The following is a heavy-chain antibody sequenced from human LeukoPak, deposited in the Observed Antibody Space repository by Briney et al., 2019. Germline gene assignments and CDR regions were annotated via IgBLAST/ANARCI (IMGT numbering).Heavy chain of an antibody. Sequence: SETLSLTCAVPDDSFSSHYWTWIRQPPGKGLEWIGYISYIGSTNYNPSLKSRATISIDTSKNQFSLKLTSVTAADTAVYYCARDLTTVTKGFDIWGQGTMVSVSS. V-gene: IGHV4-59*11. CDR1: DDSFSSHY. D-gene: IGHD4-17*01. CDR3: ARDLTTVTKGFDI. CDR2: ISYIGST. J-gene: IGHJ3*02.